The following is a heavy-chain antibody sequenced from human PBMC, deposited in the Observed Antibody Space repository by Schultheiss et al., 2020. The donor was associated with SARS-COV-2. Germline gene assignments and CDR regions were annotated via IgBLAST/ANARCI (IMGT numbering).Heavy chain of an antibody. D-gene: IGHD1-26*01. CDR1: GGSISSSSYY. J-gene: IGHJ4*02. CDR2: IYYSGST. Sequence: SQTLSLTCTVSGGSISSSSYYWGWIRQPPGKGLEWIGYIYYSGSTYYNPSLKSRVTISVDTSKNQFSLKLSSVTAADTAVYYCASTIRDLGATTEDYFDYWGQGTLVTVSS. CDR3: ASTIRDLGATTEDYFDY. V-gene: IGHV4-31*03.